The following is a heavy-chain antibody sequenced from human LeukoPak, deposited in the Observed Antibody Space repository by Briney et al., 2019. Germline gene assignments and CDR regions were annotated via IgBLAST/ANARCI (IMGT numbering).Heavy chain of an antibody. D-gene: IGHD2-15*01. Sequence: ASVKVSCKASGYTFTGCGISWVRQAPGQGLEWMAWISTYDHDTNYAQKFRGRVTMTTDTSTSTAYMELRSLGSDDTAVYYCVRDYFCSGGTCDDCFDPWGQGTLVTVSS. CDR2: ISTYDHDT. J-gene: IGHJ5*02. CDR3: VRDYFCSGGTCDDCFDP. CDR1: GYTFTGCG. V-gene: IGHV1-18*01.